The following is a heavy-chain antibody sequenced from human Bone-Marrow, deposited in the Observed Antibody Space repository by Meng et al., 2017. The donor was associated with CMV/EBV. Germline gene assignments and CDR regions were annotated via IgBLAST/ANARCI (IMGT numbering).Heavy chain of an antibody. Sequence: GGSLRLSCAASGFTFSSYGMHWVRQAPGKGLEWVAFVRYDGGTKSYADSVKGRFTISRDNSKNTLYLQMNSLRAEDTALYYCAKDVEDCSSSSCSPFDYWGQGTLVTVSS. CDR1: GFTFSSYG. D-gene: IGHD2-2*01. CDR2: VRYDGGTK. J-gene: IGHJ4*02. CDR3: AKDVEDCSSSSCSPFDY. V-gene: IGHV3-30*02.